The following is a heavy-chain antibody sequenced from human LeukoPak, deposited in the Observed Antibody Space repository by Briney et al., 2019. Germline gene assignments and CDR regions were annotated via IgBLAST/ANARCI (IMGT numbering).Heavy chain of an antibody. CDR1: GGSISSYY. CDR2: IYYSGST. CDR3: ARDPGREYYDSSGYYIDYYYYGMDV. J-gene: IGHJ6*02. D-gene: IGHD3-22*01. V-gene: IGHV4-59*01. Sequence: SETLSLTCTVSGGSISSYYWSWIRQPPGEGLEWIGYIYYSGSTNYNPSLKSRVTISVDTSKNQFSLKLSSVTAADTAVYYCARDPGREYYDSSGYYIDYYYYGMDVWGQGTTVTVSS.